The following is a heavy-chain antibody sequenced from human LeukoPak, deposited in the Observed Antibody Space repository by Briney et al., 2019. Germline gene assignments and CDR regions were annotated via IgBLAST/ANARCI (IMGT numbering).Heavy chain of an antibody. D-gene: IGHD3-10*01. CDR1: GGSIRSHY. Sequence: SETLSLTCTVSGGSIRSHYWSWIRQPPGKGLEWIGEINHSGSTNYNPSLKSRVTISVDTSKNQFSLKLSSVTAADTAVYYCARDKKWYYYGSGSYRSAFDIWGQGTMVTVSS. CDR3: ARDKKWYYYGSGSYRSAFDI. CDR2: INHSGST. V-gene: IGHV4-34*01. J-gene: IGHJ3*02.